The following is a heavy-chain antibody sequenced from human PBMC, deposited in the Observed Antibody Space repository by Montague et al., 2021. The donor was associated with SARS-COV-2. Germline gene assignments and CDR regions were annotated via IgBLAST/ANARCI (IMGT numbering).Heavy chain of an antibody. CDR2: INHSGST. Sequence: SETLSLTCAVYGGSLGGYYWAWIRQTPAKGLEWIGEINHSGSTNYNPSLKSRLTISVDTSKKQFSLKLNSMTAADTAVYYCARGADYDFCSVFLRYKWFDPWGQGTPVTVSS. V-gene: IGHV4-34*01. D-gene: IGHD3/OR15-3a*01. CDR1: GGSLGGYY. CDR3: ARGADYDFCSVFLRYKWFDP. J-gene: IGHJ5*02.